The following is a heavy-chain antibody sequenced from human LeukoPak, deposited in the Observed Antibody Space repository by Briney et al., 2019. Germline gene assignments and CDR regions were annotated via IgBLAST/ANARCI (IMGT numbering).Heavy chain of an antibody. D-gene: IGHD2-15*01. CDR1: GYTFTGYY. CDR2: INPNSGGT. V-gene: IGHV1-2*02. J-gene: IGHJ4*02. Sequence: ASVQVSCKASGYTFTGYYMHWVRRAPGQGLEWMGWINPNSGGTSFAQKFQGRVTMTRDTSISTAYMELSRLRSDDTAVYYCARVGFCSGGLCPYYFDYWGQGTLVTVSS. CDR3: ARVGFCSGGLCPYYFDY.